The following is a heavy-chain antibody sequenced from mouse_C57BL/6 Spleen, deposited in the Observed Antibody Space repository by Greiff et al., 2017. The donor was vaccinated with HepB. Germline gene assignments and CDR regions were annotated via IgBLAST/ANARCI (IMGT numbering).Heavy chain of an antibody. V-gene: IGHV1-69*01. Sequence: VQLQQPGAELVMPGASVKLSCKASGYTFTSYWMHWVKQRPGQGLEWIGEIDPSDSYTNYNQKFKGKSTLTVDKSSSTAYMQLSSLTSEDSAVYYCARSGGRPAWFAYWGQGTLVTVSA. J-gene: IGHJ3*01. CDR1: GYTFTSYW. CDR2: IDPSDSYT. D-gene: IGHD1-1*01. CDR3: ARSGGRPAWFAY.